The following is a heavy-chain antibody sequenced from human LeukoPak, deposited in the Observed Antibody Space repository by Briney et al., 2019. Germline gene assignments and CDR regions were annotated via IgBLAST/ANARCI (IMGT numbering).Heavy chain of an antibody. D-gene: IGHD3-3*01. CDR1: GFSLSTSGVG. J-gene: IGHJ3*02. CDR2: IYWDDDK. Sequence: ESGPTLVKPTQTLTLTCTFSGFSLSTSGVGVGWIRQPPGKALEWLALIYWDDDKRYSPSLKSRLTITKDTYKNQVVLTMTNMDPVDTATYYCAHRRAVSGFLEWLFDAFDIWGQGTMVTVSS. V-gene: IGHV2-5*02. CDR3: AHRRAVSGFLEWLFDAFDI.